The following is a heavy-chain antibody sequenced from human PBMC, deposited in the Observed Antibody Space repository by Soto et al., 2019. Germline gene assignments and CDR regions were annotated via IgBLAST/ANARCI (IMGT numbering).Heavy chain of an antibody. CDR1: GFTVSSSY. D-gene: IGHD1-26*01. Sequence: GGSLRLSCAASGFTVSSSYLTWVRQAPGKGLEWVAILYTGTDTVYADSVKGRFTISRDSSKNTLYLQMHSLRAEDTAMYFCARPRYTGTYSGRFLDYWGKGSLVTVSS. V-gene: IGHV3-53*01. CDR2: LYTGTDT. J-gene: IGHJ4*02. CDR3: ARPRYTGTYSGRFLDY.